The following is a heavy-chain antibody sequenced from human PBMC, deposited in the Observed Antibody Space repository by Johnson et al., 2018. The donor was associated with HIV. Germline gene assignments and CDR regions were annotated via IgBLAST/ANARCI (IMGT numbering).Heavy chain of an antibody. D-gene: IGHD3-16*01. CDR3: ATGFGPAFEM. CDR2: IKSKTDGGTT. V-gene: IGHV3-15*01. J-gene: IGHJ3*02. Sequence: VQLVESGGGLIEPGGSLRLSCAASGFTFSIVCMHWVRQAPGKGLEWVGRIKSKTDGGTTDHAAPVKGRFSISRDDSKNTLYLQMNSLKTEDTAVYYCATGFGPAFEMWGQGTMVTVSS. CDR1: GFTFSIVC.